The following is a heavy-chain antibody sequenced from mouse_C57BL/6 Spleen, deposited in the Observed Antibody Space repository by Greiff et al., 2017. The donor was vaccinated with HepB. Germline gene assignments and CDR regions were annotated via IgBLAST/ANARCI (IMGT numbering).Heavy chain of an antibody. D-gene: IGHD2-1*01. V-gene: IGHV1-82*01. CDR2: IYPGDGDT. CDR3: ARRGGNYEGFAY. Sequence: QVQLKESGPELVKPGASVKISCKASGYAFSSSWMNWVKQRPGKGLEWIGRIYPGDGDTNYNGKFKGKATLTADKSSSTAYMQLSSLTSEDSAVYFCARRGGNYEGFAYWGQGTLVTVSA. J-gene: IGHJ3*01. CDR1: GYAFSSSW.